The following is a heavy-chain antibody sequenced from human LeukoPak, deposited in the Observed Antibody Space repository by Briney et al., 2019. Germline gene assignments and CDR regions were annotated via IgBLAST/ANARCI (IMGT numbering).Heavy chain of an antibody. Sequence: TGGSLRLSCAASGFIFSKYSMHWVRQAPGKGLEWVSYISSSSDTIHYADSVKGRFTISRDNAKNSLYLQVNSLRDEDTAVYYCARDGYCSSGSCYGSYDYWGQGTLVTVSS. J-gene: IGHJ4*02. CDR2: ISSSSDTI. CDR1: GFIFSKYS. CDR3: ARDGYCSSGSCYGSYDY. D-gene: IGHD2-15*01. V-gene: IGHV3-48*02.